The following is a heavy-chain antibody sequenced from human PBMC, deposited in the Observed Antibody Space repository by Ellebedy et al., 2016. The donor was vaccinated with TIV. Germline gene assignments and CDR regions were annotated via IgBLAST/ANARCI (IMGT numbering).Heavy chain of an antibody. Sequence: SETLSLXCTVSGGSINSGAYYWSWIRPPAGKGLEWIGRIYTSGSAIYNPSLKSRVTMSVDMSKNHFSLELSSVTAADTAVYYCASLTIPGGSDFWGQGTLVTVSS. CDR3: ASLTIPGGSDF. CDR1: GGSINSGAYY. V-gene: IGHV4-61*02. D-gene: IGHD3-3*01. J-gene: IGHJ4*02. CDR2: IYTSGSA.